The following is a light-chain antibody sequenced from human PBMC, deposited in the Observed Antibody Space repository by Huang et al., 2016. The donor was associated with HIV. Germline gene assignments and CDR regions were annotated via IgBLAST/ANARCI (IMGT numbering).Light chain of an antibody. J-gene: IGKJ2*01. Sequence: DIVMTQSPDSLAMSLGERATIHCSSSQTVLDSSDNRNYLTWYRRKPGQPPKILIYWASTRQSGVSDRFMGSGSRTDFTLTISSLQAEDAAVYYCQQYYTIPYTFGQGTKLEIK. CDR3: QQYYTIPYT. CDR2: WAS. V-gene: IGKV4-1*01. CDR1: QTVLDSSDNRNY.